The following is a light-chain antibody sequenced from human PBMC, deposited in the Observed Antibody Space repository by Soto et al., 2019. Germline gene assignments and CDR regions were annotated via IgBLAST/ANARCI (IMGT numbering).Light chain of an antibody. CDR1: QSLLHSNGYNY. J-gene: IGKJ1*01. CDR3: MQPLQSWT. CDR2: LGS. Sequence: DIVMTQSPLSLPVTPGEPASISCRSSQSLLHSNGYNYLDWYLQKPGQSPQLLIYLGSNRASGVPDRFSGSGSGIDFTLKISRVEAEDVGFYYCMQPLQSWTFGQGTKVEIK. V-gene: IGKV2-28*01.